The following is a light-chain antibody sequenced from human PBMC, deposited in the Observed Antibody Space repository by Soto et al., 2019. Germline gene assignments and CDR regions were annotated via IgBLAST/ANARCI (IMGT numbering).Light chain of an antibody. CDR2: GAS. Sequence: EIVLTQSPATLSLSPGERATLSCRASQSISSSYLAWYQQKPGQAPRLLIYGASSRATGTPDRFSGSGSGTDFTLTISSLEPEDFAVYYCQQRSNWPRTFGQGTKVDIK. V-gene: IGKV3D-20*02. CDR3: QQRSNWPRT. J-gene: IGKJ1*01. CDR1: QSISSSY.